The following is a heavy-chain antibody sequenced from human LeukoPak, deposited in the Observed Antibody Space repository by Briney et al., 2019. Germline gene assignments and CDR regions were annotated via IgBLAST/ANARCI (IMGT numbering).Heavy chain of an antibody. CDR1: GGSFSGYY. CDR2: IYYSGST. J-gene: IGHJ3*02. V-gene: IGHV4-34*01. CDR3: ARDMRLVEMATMIFGLFDI. Sequence: SETLSLTCAVYGGSFSGYYWSWIRQPPGKGLEWIGSIYYSGSTYYNPSLKSRVTISVDTSKNQFSLKLSSVTAADTAVYYCARDMRLVEMATMIFGLFDIWGQGTMVTVSS. D-gene: IGHD5-24*01.